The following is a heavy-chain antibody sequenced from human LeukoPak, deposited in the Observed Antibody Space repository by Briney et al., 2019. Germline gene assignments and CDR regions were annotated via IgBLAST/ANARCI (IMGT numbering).Heavy chain of an antibody. CDR2: IHHSGDT. CDR3: ARSYASSGLDH. J-gene: IGHJ4*02. Sequence: ASETLSLTCTVSGYSITSIYYWGWIRQPPGKGLEWIGSIHHSGDTAYKPSLKSRVTISVDTSKSQFSLKLSSVTAADTAVYYCARSYASSGLDHWGQGTLVTVSS. D-gene: IGHD3-16*01. CDR1: GYSITSIYY. V-gene: IGHV4-38-2*02.